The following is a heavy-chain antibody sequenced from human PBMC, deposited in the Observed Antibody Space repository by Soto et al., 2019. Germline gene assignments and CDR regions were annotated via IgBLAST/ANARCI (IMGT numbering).Heavy chain of an antibody. CDR2: ISCGGGNK. V-gene: IGHV3-30-3*01. CDR1: GFTFSSYA. CDR3: ARDRYSSSFRSWQQLVYAAWFDP. Sequence: GGSLRLSCAASGFTFSSYAMRWVRQAPGKGLEWVAVISCGGGNKYYADSVKGRFTISRDNSKNTLYLQMNSLRAEDTAVYYCARDRYSSSFRSWQQLVYAAWFDPWGQGTLVTVSS. J-gene: IGHJ5*02. D-gene: IGHD6-6*01.